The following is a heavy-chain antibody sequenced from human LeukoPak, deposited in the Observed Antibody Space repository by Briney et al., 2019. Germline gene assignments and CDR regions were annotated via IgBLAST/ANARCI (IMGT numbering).Heavy chain of an antibody. J-gene: IGHJ5*02. CDR1: GGSISSSNW. V-gene: IGHV4-4*02. CDR3: ARAHSSGWPHMFDP. D-gene: IGHD6-19*01. Sequence: PSETLSLTCAVSGGSISSSNWWSWVRQPPGKGLEWIGNIYYSGSTNYNPSLKSRVTISIDTSKNQFSLKVSSVTAADTAVYYCARAHSSGWPHMFDPWGQGTLVTVPS. CDR2: IYYSGST.